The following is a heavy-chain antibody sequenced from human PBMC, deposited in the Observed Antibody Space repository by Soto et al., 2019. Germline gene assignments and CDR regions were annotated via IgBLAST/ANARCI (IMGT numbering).Heavy chain of an antibody. D-gene: IGHD1-26*01. Sequence: ASVKVSCKASGYTFTSYDINWVRQATGQGLEWMGWMNPNSGNTGYAQKFQGRVTMTRNTSISTAYMELSSLRSEDTAVYYCARLSGSYYIIGYYYGMDVWGQGTTVTVSS. CDR2: MNPNSGNT. CDR3: ARLSGSYYIIGYYYGMDV. CDR1: GYTFTSYD. V-gene: IGHV1-8*01. J-gene: IGHJ6*02.